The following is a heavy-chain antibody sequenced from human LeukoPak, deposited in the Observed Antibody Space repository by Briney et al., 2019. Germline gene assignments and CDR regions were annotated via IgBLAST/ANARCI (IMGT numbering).Heavy chain of an antibody. J-gene: IGHJ4*02. CDR3: ARVDPKRGYSSY. CDR2: IKQDGSEK. V-gene: IGHV3-7*01. CDR1: GFTFSNAW. Sequence: GGSLRLSCAASGFTFSNAWMSWVRQAPGKGLEWVANIKQDGSEKYYVDSVKGRFTISRDNAKNSLYLQMNSLRAEDTAVYYCARVDPKRGYSSYWGQGTLVTVSS. D-gene: IGHD5-18*01.